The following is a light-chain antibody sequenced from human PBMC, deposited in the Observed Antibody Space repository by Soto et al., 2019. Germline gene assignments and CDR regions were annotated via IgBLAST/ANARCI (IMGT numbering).Light chain of an antibody. Sequence: QSVLTQPPSASGAPGQRVTISCTGSSSNIGAGYDVHWYQQLPGTAPKLLIYGNSNRPSGVPDRFSGSKSGTSASLAITGLQAEDEADYYCQSYDSSLYVVFGGGNKLTVL. CDR2: GNS. J-gene: IGLJ2*01. V-gene: IGLV1-40*01. CDR1: SSNIGAGYD. CDR3: QSYDSSLYVV.